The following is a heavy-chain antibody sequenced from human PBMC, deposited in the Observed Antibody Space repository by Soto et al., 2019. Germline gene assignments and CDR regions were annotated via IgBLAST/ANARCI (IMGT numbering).Heavy chain of an antibody. D-gene: IGHD4-17*01. CDR2: INPNSGGT. Sequence: QVQLVQSGAEVKKPGASVKVSCKASGYTFTGYYMHWVRQAPGQGLKWMGWINPNSGGTNYAQKFQGWVTMTRDTSLSTAYMELSRPRSDDTALYYCARGSGDYGDYVGAFDIWGQGTMVTVS. J-gene: IGHJ3*02. CDR1: GYTFTGYY. V-gene: IGHV1-2*04. CDR3: ARGSGDYGDYVGAFDI.